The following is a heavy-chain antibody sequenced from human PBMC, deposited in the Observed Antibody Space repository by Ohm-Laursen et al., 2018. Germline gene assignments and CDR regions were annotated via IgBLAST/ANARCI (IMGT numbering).Heavy chain of an antibody. D-gene: IGHD3-3*01. Sequence: SLRLSCTASGFTFDDYAMHWVRQAPGKGLEWVSGISRNSGSIGYADSVKGRFTISRDNAKNSLYLQMNSLRAEDTALYYCAKEAANPYYDFWSGPNYYYYGMDVWGQGTTVTVSS. CDR2: ISRNSGSI. CDR1: GFTFDDYA. CDR3: AKEAANPYYDFWSGPNYYYYGMDV. V-gene: IGHV3-9*01. J-gene: IGHJ6*02.